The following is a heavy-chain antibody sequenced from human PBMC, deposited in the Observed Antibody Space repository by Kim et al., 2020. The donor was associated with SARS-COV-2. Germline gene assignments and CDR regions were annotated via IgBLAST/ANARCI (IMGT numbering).Heavy chain of an antibody. Sequence: GRLTISRDNAKNSLYLQMDSLRAEDTAVYYCARSPDYDFWSGYRRRGMDVWGQGTTVTVSS. D-gene: IGHD3-3*01. CDR3: ARSPDYDFWSGYRRRGMDV. J-gene: IGHJ6*02. V-gene: IGHV3-11*04.